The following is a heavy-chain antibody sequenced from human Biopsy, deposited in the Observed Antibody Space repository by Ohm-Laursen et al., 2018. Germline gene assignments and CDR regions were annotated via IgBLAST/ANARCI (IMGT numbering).Heavy chain of an antibody. V-gene: IGHV3-30*02. CDR3: AKDRYNYTPIGGFSMDV. CDR1: GFTFNNYG. J-gene: IGHJ4*02. D-gene: IGHD5-18*01. Sequence: GSLRLSCTASGFTFNNYGMQWVRQAPGKGLEWVAFIFYDGSNTYYADSVKGRFTISRDNSRDTLYLQMSSLRAEDTAVYYCAKDRYNYTPIGGFSMDVWGQGTLVTVSS. CDR2: IFYDGSNT.